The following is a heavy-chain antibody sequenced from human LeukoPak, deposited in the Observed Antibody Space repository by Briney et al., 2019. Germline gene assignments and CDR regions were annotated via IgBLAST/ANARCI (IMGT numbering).Heavy chain of an antibody. CDR3: ANGMLMATMPLYFYY. J-gene: IGHJ4*02. V-gene: IGHV1-69*05. CDR1: SGTFSSYA. CDR2: IIPILGTT. D-gene: IGHD5-24*01. Sequence: ASVKGSCKASSGTFSSYAISWVRQAPRHGLQWIGGIIPILGTTKYAQKLQSRVTITTDETTSTAYMELSSLRSEDTAVYYCANGMLMATMPLYFYYWGQGTLVTVSS.